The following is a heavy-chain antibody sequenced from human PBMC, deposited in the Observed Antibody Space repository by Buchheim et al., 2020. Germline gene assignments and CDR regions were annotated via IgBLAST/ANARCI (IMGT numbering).Heavy chain of an antibody. D-gene: IGHD1-14*01. CDR3: ARARIHYYYYYMDV. V-gene: IGHV4-34*01. Sequence: QVQLQQWGAGLLKPSETLSLTCAVYGGSFSGYYWSWIRQPPGKGPEWIGEINHSGSTNYNPSLKSRVTISVDTSKNQFSLKLSSVTAADTAVYYCARARIHYYYYYMDVWGKGTT. J-gene: IGHJ6*03. CDR2: INHSGST. CDR1: GGSFSGYY.